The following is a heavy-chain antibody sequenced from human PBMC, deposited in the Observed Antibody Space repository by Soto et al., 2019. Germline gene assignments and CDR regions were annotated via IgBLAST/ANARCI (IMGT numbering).Heavy chain of an antibody. CDR2: INPHGGST. CDR1: GDTFTSYY. J-gene: IGHJ5*02. D-gene: IGHD3-3*01. Sequence: ASVKVSCKAPGDTFTSYYLNWVRQAPGQGLEWMGVINPHGGSTKYAQKFQGRVTMTRDTSRSTVYMELRSLRSDDTAIYYCARSSGGNFGIIIEGSNWFDPSGTGTLVTVSS. CDR3: ARSSGGNFGIIIEGSNWFDP. V-gene: IGHV1-46*01.